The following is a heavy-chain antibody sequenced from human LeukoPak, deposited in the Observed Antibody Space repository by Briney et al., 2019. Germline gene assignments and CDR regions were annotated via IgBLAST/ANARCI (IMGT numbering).Heavy chain of an antibody. J-gene: IGHJ6*03. D-gene: IGHD3-10*01. CDR2: ISWNSGSI. V-gene: IGHV3-9*01. CDR3: AREYGSGTNNYYYYMDV. CDR1: GFTFDDYA. Sequence: PGGSLRLSCAASGFTFDDYAMHWVRQAPGKGLEWVSGISWNSGSIGYADSVKGRFTISRDNAKNSLYLQMNSLRAEDTALYYCAREYGSGTNNYYYYMDVWGKGTTVTISS.